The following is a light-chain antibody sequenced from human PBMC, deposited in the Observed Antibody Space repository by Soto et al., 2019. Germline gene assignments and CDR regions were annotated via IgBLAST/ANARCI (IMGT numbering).Light chain of an antibody. V-gene: IGLV2-14*01. Sequence: QSALTQPASVSGSPGQSITISCTGTSSDVGGYNYVSWYQQYPGKAPKLIIYEVSNRPSGVSNRFSGSKSGNTASLTISGLQAEDEADYYCSSYTSSSVVFGGGTKLTVL. CDR1: SSDVGGYNY. J-gene: IGLJ2*01. CDR2: EVS. CDR3: SSYTSSSVV.